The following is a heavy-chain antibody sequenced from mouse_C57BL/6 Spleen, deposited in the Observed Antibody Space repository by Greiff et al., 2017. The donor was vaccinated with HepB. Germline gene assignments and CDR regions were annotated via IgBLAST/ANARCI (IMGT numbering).Heavy chain of an antibody. D-gene: IGHD1-1*01. CDR3: AREGTTDAEYYFAY. V-gene: IGHV1-72*01. J-gene: IGHJ2*01. CDR1: GYTFTSYW. Sequence: QVQLQQPGAELVKPGASVKLSCKASGYTFTSYWMHWVKQRPGRGLEWIGRIDPNSGGTKYNEKFKSKATLTVDKPTSTAYMQLSSLTAEDSAVYYFAREGTTDAEYYFAYWGQGTTLTGSS. CDR2: IDPNSGGT.